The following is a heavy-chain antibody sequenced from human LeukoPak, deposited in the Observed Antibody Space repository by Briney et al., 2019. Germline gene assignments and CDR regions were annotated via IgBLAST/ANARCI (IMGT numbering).Heavy chain of an antibody. CDR1: EYTFTGYY. CDR2: INANSGGS. CDR3: AREYSGSGSFYS. J-gene: IGHJ4*02. V-gene: IGHV1-2*02. Sequence: ASVKVACKAPEYTFTGYYVHWVRQAPGQGLEYMGWINANSGGSKYVQKFQGRVIMTRDTSITTAYMEVTSLRSDDTAVYYCAREYSGSGSFYSWGQGTLVTVSS. D-gene: IGHD3-10*01.